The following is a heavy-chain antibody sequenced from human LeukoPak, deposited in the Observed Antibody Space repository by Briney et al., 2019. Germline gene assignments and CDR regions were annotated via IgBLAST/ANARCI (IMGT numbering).Heavy chain of an antibody. D-gene: IGHD3-9*01. V-gene: IGHV3-30*02. J-gene: IGHJ4*02. CDR2: IRYDGSNK. CDR3: AKGDDVLRYIDWSHFDY. Sequence: PGGSLRLSCAASGFTFSSYGMHWVRQAPGTGLEWVAFIRYDGSNKYYADSVKGRFTISRDNSKNTLYLQMNSLRAEDTAVYYCAKGDDVLRYIDWSHFDYWGQGTLVTVSS. CDR1: GFTFSSYG.